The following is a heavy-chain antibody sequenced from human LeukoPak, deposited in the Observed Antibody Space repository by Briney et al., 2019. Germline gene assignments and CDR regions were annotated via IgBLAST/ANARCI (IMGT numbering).Heavy chain of an antibody. J-gene: IGHJ4*02. V-gene: IGHV3-48*01. Sequence: GGSLRLSCAASGFTFSTYSMNWVRQAPGKGLEWVSYISAGGSTIYYADSVQGRFTISRDNAKSSLSLQMSSLTAEDTALYYCARAPAPRHCTSTSCPRGPFDYWGQGTLVAVSS. CDR3: ARAPAPRHCTSTSCPRGPFDY. CDR1: GFTFSTYS. D-gene: IGHD2-2*01. CDR2: ISAGGSTI.